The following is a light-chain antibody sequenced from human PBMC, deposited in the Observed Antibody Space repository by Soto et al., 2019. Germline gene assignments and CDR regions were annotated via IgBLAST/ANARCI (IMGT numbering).Light chain of an antibody. J-gene: IGKJ1*01. CDR3: QHYNTFPWT. V-gene: IGKV1-5*01. CDR2: YAS. Sequence: DIQMTQSPSTLSASVGDRVTITCRASQSISSWLAWYQQKPGKAPKLLIYYASNLESGVPSRFSGSGSGAEFTLTISSLQPDDFATYYCQHYNTFPWTFGQGTKVEIK. CDR1: QSISSW.